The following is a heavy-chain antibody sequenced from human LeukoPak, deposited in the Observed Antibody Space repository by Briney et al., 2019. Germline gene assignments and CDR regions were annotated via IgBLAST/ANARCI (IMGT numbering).Heavy chain of an antibody. CDR3: AKGTGNYVRWFDP. CDR2: ITGSGGST. CDR1: GFTFSNYG. V-gene: IGHV3-23*01. D-gene: IGHD3-16*01. J-gene: IGHJ5*02. Sequence: GGSLRLSCAASGFTFSNYGMSWVRQAPGKGLEWVSAITGSGGSTYYADSVKGRFTISRDNSKNTLYLQINSLRAEDTAVYYCAKGTGNYVRWFDPWGQGTLVTVSS.